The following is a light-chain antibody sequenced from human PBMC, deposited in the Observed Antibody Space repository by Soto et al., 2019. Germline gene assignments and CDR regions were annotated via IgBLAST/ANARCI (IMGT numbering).Light chain of an antibody. CDR1: SRDVGGYSY. CDR2: DVN. Sequence: QSALTQPASVSGSPGQSITISCTGTSRDVGGYSYVSWYQQHPGKAPKLMIYDVNNRPSGVSDRFSGSKSGNTASLTISGLQAEDESDYYCSSLTSDSTLVFGGGTKLTVL. V-gene: IGLV2-14*03. J-gene: IGLJ2*01. CDR3: SSLTSDSTLV.